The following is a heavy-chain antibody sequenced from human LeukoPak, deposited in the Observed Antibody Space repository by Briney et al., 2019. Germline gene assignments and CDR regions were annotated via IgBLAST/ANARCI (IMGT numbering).Heavy chain of an antibody. Sequence: PGGSMRLSCEASGLTLSDYWMSWVRQAPGKGLEWVANINQDGSAKCYVDSVKGRFTISRDNADSSLYLQMNALRADDTAMYYCATSHHTSSGQNFDYWGQGTLVSVSS. V-gene: IGHV3-7*01. CDR2: INQDGSAK. D-gene: IGHD6-25*01. J-gene: IGHJ4*02. CDR1: GLTLSDYW. CDR3: ATSHHTSSGQNFDY.